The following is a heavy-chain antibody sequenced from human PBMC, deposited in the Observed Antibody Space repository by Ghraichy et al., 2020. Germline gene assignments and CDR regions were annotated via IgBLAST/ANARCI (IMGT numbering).Heavy chain of an antibody. CDR1: GDSTSSSSYY. V-gene: IGHV4-39*01. Sequence: SETLSLTCTVSGDSTSSSSYYWGWIRQPPGKGLECIASIYYSGSTYYNPSLKSRVTISVDTSKNQFSLKLSSVTAADTAVYYCVRVVVASSVRYFDYWGQGTLVTVSS. CDR3: VRVVVASSVRYFDY. CDR2: IYYSGST. J-gene: IGHJ4*02. D-gene: IGHD2-15*01.